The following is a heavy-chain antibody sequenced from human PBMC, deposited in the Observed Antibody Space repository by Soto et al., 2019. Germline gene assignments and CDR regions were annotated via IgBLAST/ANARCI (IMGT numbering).Heavy chain of an antibody. CDR1: RFTFTNAW. D-gene: IGHD3-16*01. CDR3: TTETADYIPMEPY. CDR2: IRSTTDGGTT. V-gene: IGHV3-15*01. Sequence: EVQLVESGGGLVKPGGSLRLSCTASRFTFTNAWMSWVRQAPGKGLEWVGRIRSTTDGGTTNYGAPVKDRFTISRDDSKNTLYLQMNSLKTEDSAVYYCTTETADYIPMEPYWGQGTLVTVSS. J-gene: IGHJ4*02.